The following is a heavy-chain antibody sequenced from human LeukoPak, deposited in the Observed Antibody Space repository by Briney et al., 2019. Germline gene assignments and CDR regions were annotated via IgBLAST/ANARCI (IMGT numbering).Heavy chain of an antibody. CDR2: ISSSSSYI. J-gene: IGHJ6*03. D-gene: IGHD2-2*01. Sequence: PGGSLRLSCVASGFTFSSYSMNWVRQAPGKGLEWVSSISSSSSYIYYADSVKGRFTISRDNAKNSLYLQMNSLRAEDTAVYYCARAGQLHPYMDVWGKGTTVTVSS. CDR1: GFTFSSYS. CDR3: ARAGQLHPYMDV. V-gene: IGHV3-21*01.